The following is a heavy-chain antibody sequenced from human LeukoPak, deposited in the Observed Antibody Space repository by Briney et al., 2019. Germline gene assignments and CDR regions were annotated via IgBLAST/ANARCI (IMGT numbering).Heavy chain of an antibody. CDR1: GGSISSYY. CDR3: ARVVTTVTPVGYYYMDV. V-gene: IGHV4-4*07. J-gene: IGHJ6*03. CDR2: IYISGST. D-gene: IGHD4-11*01. Sequence: SETLSLTCTVSGGSISSYYWSWIRQPAGKGLEWIGRIYISGSTNYNPSLKSRVTMSVDTSKNQFSLKLSSVTAADTAVYYCARVVTTVTPVGYYYMDVWGKGTTVTVSS.